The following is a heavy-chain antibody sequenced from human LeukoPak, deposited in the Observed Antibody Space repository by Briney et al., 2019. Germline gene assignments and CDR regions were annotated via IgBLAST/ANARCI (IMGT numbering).Heavy chain of an antibody. J-gene: IGHJ4*02. CDR2: INPINGEK. CDR3: ARDHRDGYNCSFAY. V-gene: IGHV1-2*02. CDR1: GYTFIDYY. D-gene: IGHD5-24*01. Sequence: ASVKVSFKASGYTFIDYYIHWVRQAPGRGREWMGWINPINGEKNYAQKFKGRVTMTRDTSISKAYMEVSELSRLKRDDTAVYCCARDHRDGYNCSFAYWGEGTLVTVSS.